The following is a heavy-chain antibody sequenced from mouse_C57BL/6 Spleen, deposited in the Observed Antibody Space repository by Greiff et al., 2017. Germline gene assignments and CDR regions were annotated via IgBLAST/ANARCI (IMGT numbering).Heavy chain of an antibody. Sequence: EVKLMESGGDLVKPGGSLKLSCAASGFTFSSYGMSWVRQTPDKRLEWVATISSGGSYTYYPDSVKGRFTISRDNAKNTLYLQMSSLKSEDTAMYYCARRGPKGNYFDYWGQGTTLTVSS. J-gene: IGHJ2*01. CDR2: ISSGGSYT. D-gene: IGHD6-5*01. V-gene: IGHV5-6*02. CDR1: GFTFSSYG. CDR3: ARRGPKGNYFDY.